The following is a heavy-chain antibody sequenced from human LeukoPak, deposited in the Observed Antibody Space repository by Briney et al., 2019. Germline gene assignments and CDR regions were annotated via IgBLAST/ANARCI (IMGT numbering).Heavy chain of an antibody. V-gene: IGHV3-23*01. Sequence: GRCLRPSCAASGLTFSSYAMSSARQAPGKGLEWVSAISGSGGSTYYADSVKGRFTISRDNSKNTLYLQMNSLRAEETAVYYCTKDPNGDYVGAFDFWGQGTMVTVSS. CDR1: GLTFSSYA. CDR3: TKDPNGDYVGAFDF. D-gene: IGHD4-17*01. CDR2: ISGSGGST. J-gene: IGHJ3*01.